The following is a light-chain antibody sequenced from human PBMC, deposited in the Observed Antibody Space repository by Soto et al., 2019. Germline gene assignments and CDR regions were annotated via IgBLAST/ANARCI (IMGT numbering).Light chain of an antibody. Sequence: QSVLTQPPSVSGAPGQRGTISGTGSSSHIGAGYDVHWYQQLPGTATKLLIYGNSNRPSGVPDRFSGSKSGTSASLAITGLQAEDEADYYCQSYDSSLSGSRVFGTGTKLTVL. CDR2: GNS. CDR3: QSYDSSLSGSRV. CDR1: SSHIGAGYD. J-gene: IGLJ1*01. V-gene: IGLV1-40*01.